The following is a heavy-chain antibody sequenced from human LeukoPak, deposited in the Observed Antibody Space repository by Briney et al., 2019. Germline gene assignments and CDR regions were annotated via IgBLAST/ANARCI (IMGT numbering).Heavy chain of an antibody. CDR3: AKRDRMYTSGSYYFDY. CDR1: GFTFSNYG. V-gene: IGHV3-30*02. Sequence: TGGSLRLSCAASGFTFSNYGMHWVRQAPGKGLEWVAFIRYDGSNKYYADSVKGRFTISGDNSKNTLYLQMNSLRAEDTAVYYCAKRDRMYTSGSYYFDYWGQGTLVTVSS. D-gene: IGHD6-19*01. CDR2: IRYDGSNK. J-gene: IGHJ4*02.